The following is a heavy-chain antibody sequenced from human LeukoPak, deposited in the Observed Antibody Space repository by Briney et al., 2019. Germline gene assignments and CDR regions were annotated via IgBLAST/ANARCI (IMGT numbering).Heavy chain of an antibody. J-gene: IGHJ4*02. D-gene: IGHD4-23*01. V-gene: IGHV3-48*01. Sequence: PGGSLRLSCAASGFIFTSYSMNWVRQAPGKGLEWISYISSSSSTIYYADSVRGRFTISRDNAKNSLYLQVNSLRAEDTAVYYCARIKGVIDYWGQGTLVTVSS. CDR2: ISSSSSTI. CDR3: ARIKGVIDY. CDR1: GFIFTSYS.